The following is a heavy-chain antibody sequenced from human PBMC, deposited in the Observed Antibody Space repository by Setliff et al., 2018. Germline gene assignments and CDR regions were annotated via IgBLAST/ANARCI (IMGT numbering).Heavy chain of an antibody. J-gene: IGHJ6*02. CDR2: ISSGSSYI. D-gene: IGHD3-10*01. CDR1: GFTFSTYS. Sequence: AGGSLRLSCAASGFTFSTYSLNWVRQTPGKGLEWVSFISSGSSYIYYADSVRGRFTISRDNAKNSLYLQMNSLRAEDTALYYCAKGPPYYYGSGSFVYYYYGMDVWGQGTTVTVSS. CDR3: AKGPPYYYGSGSFVYYYYGMDV. V-gene: IGHV3-21*04.